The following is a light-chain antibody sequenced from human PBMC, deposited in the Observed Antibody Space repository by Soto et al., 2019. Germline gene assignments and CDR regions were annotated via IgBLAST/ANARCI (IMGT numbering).Light chain of an antibody. J-gene: IGKJ1*01. CDR2: GAS. CDR3: QQYNNWPPWK. CDR1: QSVSSN. Sequence: EIVMTQSPATLSVSPGERATLSCRASQSVSSNLAWYQQKPCQAPRLLIYGASTRATGIPARFSGSGSGTEFTLTISSLQSEAFAVYYCQQYNNWPPWKFGQGTTVEIQ. V-gene: IGKV3-15*01.